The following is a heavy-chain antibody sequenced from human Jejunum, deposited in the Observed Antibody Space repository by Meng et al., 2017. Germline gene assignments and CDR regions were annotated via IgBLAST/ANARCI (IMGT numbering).Heavy chain of an antibody. J-gene: IGHJ1*01. Sequence: EVRLVESGGGLVQPGGSLRLSCAGSGFTFSSHWMHWVRQAPGKGLVWLSRVSTDGTITNYADSVKGRFTISRDNAKDTVFLEMNSLRVEDTAVYYCASDRITDWGQGTLVTVSS. V-gene: IGHV3-74*01. CDR2: VSTDGTIT. CDR3: ASDRITD. D-gene: IGHD3-16*01. CDR1: GFTFSSHW.